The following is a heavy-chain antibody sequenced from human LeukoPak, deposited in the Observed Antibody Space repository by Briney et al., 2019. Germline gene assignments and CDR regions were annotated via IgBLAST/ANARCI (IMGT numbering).Heavy chain of an antibody. Sequence: GGSLRLSCGVSGFTFSHYWMSWVRQAPGKGLEWVANIKEDGSEKHYVDSVKGRFTISRDNAKNSLYLQMNSLRAEDTAVYYCARVISGAWDYWGQGTLVTVSS. J-gene: IGHJ4*02. CDR3: ARVISGAWDY. CDR1: GFTFSHYW. CDR2: IKEDGSEK. V-gene: IGHV3-7*01. D-gene: IGHD1-26*01.